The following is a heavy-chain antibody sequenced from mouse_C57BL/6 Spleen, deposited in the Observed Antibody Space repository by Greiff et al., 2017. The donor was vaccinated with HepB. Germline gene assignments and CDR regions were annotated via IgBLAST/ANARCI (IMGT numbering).Heavy chain of an antibody. CDR1: GYTFTSYW. D-gene: IGHD1-1*01. V-gene: IGHV1-69*01. CDR2: IDPSDSYT. CDR3: ARSGGRPAWFAY. Sequence: VQLKQPGAELVMPGALVKLSCKASGYTFTSYWMHWVKQRPGQGLEWIGEIDPSDSYTNYNQKFKGKSTLTVDKSSSTAYMQLSSLTSEDSAVYYCARSGGRPAWFAYWGQGTLVTVSA. J-gene: IGHJ3*01.